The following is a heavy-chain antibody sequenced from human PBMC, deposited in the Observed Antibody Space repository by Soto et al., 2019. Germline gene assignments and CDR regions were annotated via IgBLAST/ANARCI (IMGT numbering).Heavy chain of an antibody. Sequence: GASVKVSCKASGGTFSSYAISWVRQAPGQGLEWMGGIIPIFGTANYAQKFQGRVTITADKSTSTAYMELSSLRSEDTAVYYCARELPYSSSREGDAFDMWGQGTMVTVSS. D-gene: IGHD6-6*01. CDR1: GGTFSSYA. CDR3: ARELPYSSSREGDAFDM. J-gene: IGHJ3*02. CDR2: IIPIFGTA. V-gene: IGHV1-69*06.